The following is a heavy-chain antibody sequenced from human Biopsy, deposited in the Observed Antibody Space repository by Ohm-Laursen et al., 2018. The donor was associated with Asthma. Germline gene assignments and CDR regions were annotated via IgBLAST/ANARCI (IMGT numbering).Heavy chain of an antibody. D-gene: IGHD3-10*01. CDR2: IFPDDSDT. CDR1: GYIFTSYW. V-gene: IGHV5-51*01. Sequence: GESLRISCKTSGYIFTSYWIGWVRQMPRKGLEWMAIIFPDDSDTIYSPSFQGQVTISADKSISTVYLQWSSLKASDTAKYYCARLPYGSGSFFDFWGQGTQVTVAS. CDR3: ARLPYGSGSFFDF. J-gene: IGHJ4*02.